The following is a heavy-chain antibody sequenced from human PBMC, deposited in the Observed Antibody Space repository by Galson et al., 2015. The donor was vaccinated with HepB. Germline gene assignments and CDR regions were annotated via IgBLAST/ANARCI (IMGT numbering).Heavy chain of an antibody. CDR2: ISYDGSNK. CDR3: ASYGDYLDY. Sequence: SLRLSCAASGFTFSSYAMHWVRQAPGKGLEWVAVISYDGSNKYYADSVKGRFTISRDNSKNTLYLQMNSLRAEDTAVYYCASYGDYLDYWGQGTLSPSPQ. V-gene: IGHV3-30-3*01. J-gene: IGHJ4*02. CDR1: GFTFSSYA. D-gene: IGHD4-17*01.